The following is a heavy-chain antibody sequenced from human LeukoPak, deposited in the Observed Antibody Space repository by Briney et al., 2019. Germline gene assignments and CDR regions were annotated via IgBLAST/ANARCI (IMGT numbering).Heavy chain of an antibody. J-gene: IGHJ3*02. D-gene: IGHD1-14*01. V-gene: IGHV4-59*08. Sequence: PSETLSLTCTVSGGSLNSYYWSWIRQPPGKGLEWIGYISYTGGETNYNPSLKSRLTISVDTSTNQFSLMLTSVTAADTAVYYCARQPGGTAAFDIWAQGTMVTVSS. CDR1: GGSLNSYY. CDR2: ISYTGGET. CDR3: ARQPGGTAAFDI.